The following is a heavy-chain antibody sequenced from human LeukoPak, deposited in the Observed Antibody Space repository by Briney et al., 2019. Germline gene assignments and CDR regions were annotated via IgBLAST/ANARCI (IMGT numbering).Heavy chain of an antibody. CDR2: INYSGST. CDR3: ARLGYSGTYRAPPDY. J-gene: IGHJ4*02. V-gene: IGHV4-34*01. CDR1: GGSFSGFY. Sequence: SETLSLTCAVYGGSFSGFYWSWIRQPPGKGLEWIGEINYSGSTNYNPSLKSRVTISVDTSKNQFSLKLSSVTAADTAVYYCARLGYSGTYRAPPDYWGQGTLVTVSS. D-gene: IGHD1-26*01.